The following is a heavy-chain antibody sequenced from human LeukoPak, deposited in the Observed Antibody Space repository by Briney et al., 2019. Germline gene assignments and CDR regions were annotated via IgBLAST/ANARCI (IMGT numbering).Heavy chain of an antibody. CDR1: GYTFTSYG. CDR2: ISAYNGNT. CDR3: ARGPYGSGSYYLHY. Sequence: GASVKVSCKASGYTFTSYGISGVRQAPGQGLECMGWISAYNGNTNYAQKLQGRVTMTTDTSTSTAYRELRSLRSDDTAVYYCARGPYGSGSYYLHYWGQGTLVTVSS. D-gene: IGHD3-10*01. V-gene: IGHV1-18*01. J-gene: IGHJ4*02.